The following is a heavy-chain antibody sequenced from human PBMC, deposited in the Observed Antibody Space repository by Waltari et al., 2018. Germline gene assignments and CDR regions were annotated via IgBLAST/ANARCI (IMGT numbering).Heavy chain of an antibody. CDR2: INPNSGGT. D-gene: IGHD1-7*01. CDR3: AREAGTLDYYYGMDV. V-gene: IGHV1-2*02. CDR1: GYTFTGYY. Sequence: QVQLVQSGAEVKKPGASVQVSCTASGYTFTGYYLHWVRPAPGQGLEWMGWINPNSGGTNYAQKFQGRVTMTRDTSISTAYMELSRLRSDDTAVYYCAREAGTLDYYYGMDVWGQGTTVTVSS. J-gene: IGHJ6*02.